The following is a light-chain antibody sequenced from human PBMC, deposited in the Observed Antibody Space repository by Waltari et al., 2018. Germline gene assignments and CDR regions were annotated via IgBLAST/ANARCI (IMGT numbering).Light chain of an antibody. CDR3: QHYVRLPAT. V-gene: IGKV3-20*01. CDR2: GAS. Sequence: EIVLKQSPGTLSFSPGERATLSCRASQSVSRTLAWYQQKPGQAPKLLIYGASIRATGIPDRFTGSGSGTDFSLTISSLEPEDFAIYFCQHYVRLPATFGQGTKVEIK. J-gene: IGKJ1*01. CDR1: QSVSRT.